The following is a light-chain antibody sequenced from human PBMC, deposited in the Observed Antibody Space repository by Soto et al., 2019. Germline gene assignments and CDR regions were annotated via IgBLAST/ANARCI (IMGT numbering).Light chain of an antibody. CDR3: QHYNSYSEA. Sequence: DIQMTQTPSTLSGPVGARVTITCSASQTNSSWLAWYQQKPGKATKLLIYKASTLKSGVPSRFSGSGSGTEFTLTISSLQPDDFATYYCQHYNSYSEAFGQGTKV. CDR2: KAS. V-gene: IGKV1-5*03. CDR1: QTNSSW. J-gene: IGKJ1*01.